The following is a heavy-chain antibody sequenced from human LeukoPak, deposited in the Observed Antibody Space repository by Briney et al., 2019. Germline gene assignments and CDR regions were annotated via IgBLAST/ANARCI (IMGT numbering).Heavy chain of an antibody. Sequence: ASVKLSCKASGGTFSSYAISWVRQAPGQGLEWMGGIIPIFGTANYAQKFQGRVTITADESTSTAYMELSSLRSEDTAVYYCARDKGAITIPYGMDVWGQGTTVTVSS. J-gene: IGHJ6*02. CDR1: GGTFSSYA. D-gene: IGHD3-3*01. CDR2: IIPIFGTA. V-gene: IGHV1-69*13. CDR3: ARDKGAITIPYGMDV.